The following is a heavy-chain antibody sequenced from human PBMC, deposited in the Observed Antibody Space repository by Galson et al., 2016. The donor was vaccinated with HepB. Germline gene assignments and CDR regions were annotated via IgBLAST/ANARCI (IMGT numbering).Heavy chain of an antibody. J-gene: IGHJ2*01. CDR2: ISSTSSTI. V-gene: IGHV3-48*04. CDR1: GLIFRSYS. Sequence: SLRLSCAASGLIFRSYSMNWVRQAPGKGLEWVSYISSTSSTIFYADSVKGRVTISRDNAKNSLYLQMNSLRAEDTAVYYCARPPEGDRRYFDLWGRGTLVTVSS. D-gene: IGHD3-16*01. CDR3: ARPPEGDRRYFDL.